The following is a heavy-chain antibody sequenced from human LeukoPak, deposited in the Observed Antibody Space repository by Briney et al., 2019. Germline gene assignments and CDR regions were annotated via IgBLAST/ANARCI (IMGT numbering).Heavy chain of an antibody. CDR3: AWGPDYSNYEPFDP. V-gene: IGHV1-2*02. J-gene: IGHJ5*02. CDR2: MNPNSGGT. CDR1: GYTFTGYY. D-gene: IGHD4-11*01. Sequence: ASVKVSCKAFGYTFTGYYIHWVRQAPGQGLEWMGWMNPNSGGTRYAQRFQGRVTMTRDTSISTAYMELSRLRSADTAVYYCAWGPDYSNYEPFDPWGQGTLVTVSS.